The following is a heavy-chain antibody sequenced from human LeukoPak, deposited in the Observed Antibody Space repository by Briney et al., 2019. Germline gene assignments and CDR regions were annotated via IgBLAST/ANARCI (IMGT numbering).Heavy chain of an antibody. J-gene: IGHJ4*02. CDR1: GYTFTGYY. D-gene: IGHD6-6*01. CDR3: ARGQFIAARYYFDY. CDR2: INPNSGGT. Sequence: ASVKVSCKPSGYTFTGYYMHWVRQAPGQGLEWMGWINPNSGGTNYAQKFQGRVTMTRDTSISTAYMELSRLRSDDTAVYYCARGQFIAARYYFDYWGQGTLVTVSS. V-gene: IGHV1-2*02.